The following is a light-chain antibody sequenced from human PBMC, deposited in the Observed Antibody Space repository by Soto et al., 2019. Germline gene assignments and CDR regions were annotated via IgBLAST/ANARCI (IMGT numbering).Light chain of an antibody. CDR1: NIGTKS. CDR3: QVWDSTSDHVV. V-gene: IGLV3-21*04. Sequence: SYELTQPPSVSVAPGKTARIPCGGNNIGTKSVHWYRQKPGQAPGLIMYYNSDRPSGIPERFSGSNSGNTATLTISRVEAGDEADYYCQVWDSTSDHVVFGGGTKLTVL. CDR2: YNS. J-gene: IGLJ2*01.